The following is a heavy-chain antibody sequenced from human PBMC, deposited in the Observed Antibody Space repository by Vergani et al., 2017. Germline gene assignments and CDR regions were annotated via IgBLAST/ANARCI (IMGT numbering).Heavy chain of an antibody. CDR1: GFTFSSYA. CDR3: AKGVVGAEDNAFDI. V-gene: IGHV3-30*18. CDR2: ISYDGSNK. Sequence: VQLLESGGGLVQPGGSLRLSCAASGFTFSSYAMSWVRQAPGKGLEWVAVISYDGSNKYYADSVKGRFTISRDNSKNTLYLQMNSLRAEDTAVYYCAKGVVGAEDNAFDIWGQGTMVTVSS. J-gene: IGHJ3*02. D-gene: IGHD1-26*01.